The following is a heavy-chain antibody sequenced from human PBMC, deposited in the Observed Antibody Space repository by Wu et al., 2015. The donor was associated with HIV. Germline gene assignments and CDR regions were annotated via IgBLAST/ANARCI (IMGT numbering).Heavy chain of an antibody. D-gene: IGHD3-10*01. CDR3: ARGAGELGSGKYYFDS. CDR2: INPNSGGT. V-gene: IGHV1-2*02. J-gene: IGHJ4*02. Sequence: QVQLVQSGAEVKKPGASVKVSCQASGYTFTDYYIHWVRQVPGQGLEWMGWINPNSGGTNYAQKFQGRVTLTRDTSIGTAYMELSRLTSDDTAVYYCARGAGELGSGKYYFDSWGPGTLVTVSP. CDR1: GYTFTDYY.